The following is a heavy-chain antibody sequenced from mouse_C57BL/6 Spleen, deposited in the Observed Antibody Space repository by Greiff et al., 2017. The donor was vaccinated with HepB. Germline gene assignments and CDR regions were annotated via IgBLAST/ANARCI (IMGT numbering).Heavy chain of an antibody. CDR3: ASYYYGSFAY. CDR1: GYTFTDYN. D-gene: IGHD1-1*01. V-gene: IGHV1-18*01. J-gene: IGHJ3*01. Sequence: VQLQQSGPELVKPGASVKIPCKASGYTFTDYNMDWVKQSHGKSLEWIGDINPNNGGTIYNQKFKGKATLTVDKSSSTAYMELRSLTSEDTAVYYCASYYYGSFAYWGQGTLVTVSA. CDR2: INPNNGGT.